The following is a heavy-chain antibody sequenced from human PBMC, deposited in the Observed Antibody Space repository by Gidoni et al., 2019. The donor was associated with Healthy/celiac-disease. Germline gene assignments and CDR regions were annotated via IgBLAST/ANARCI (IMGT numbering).Heavy chain of an antibody. D-gene: IGHD1-26*01. V-gene: IGHV3-11*05. CDR3: ARGLVGATYRGVDY. CDR2: ISRSSSYT. Sequence: QVQLVESGGGLVKPGGYLRLSCAASRFPFSDYYLSWIRQAPGKGLAWVSYISRSSSYTNSADSVKGRFTIARDNAKNSLYLQMNSLRAEETAVYYCARGLVGATYRGVDYWGQGTLVTVSS. J-gene: IGHJ4*02. CDR1: RFPFSDYY.